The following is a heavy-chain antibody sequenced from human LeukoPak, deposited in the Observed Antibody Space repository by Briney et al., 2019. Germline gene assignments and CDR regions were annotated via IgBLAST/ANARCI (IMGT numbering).Heavy chain of an antibody. CDR3: ATPRDGYRDAFDI. J-gene: IGHJ3*02. V-gene: IGHV1-69*04. Sequence: ASVKVSCKASGGTFSSYAISWVRQAPGQGLEWMGRIIPILGIANYAQKFQGRVTITADKSTSTAYMELSSLRSEDTAVYYCATPRDGYRDAFDIWGQGTMVTVSS. CDR2: IIPILGIA. CDR1: GGTFSSYA. D-gene: IGHD5-24*01.